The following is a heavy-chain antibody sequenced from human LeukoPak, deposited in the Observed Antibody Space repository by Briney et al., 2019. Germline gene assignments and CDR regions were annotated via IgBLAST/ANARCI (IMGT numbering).Heavy chain of an antibody. CDR2: IKQDGSEK. D-gene: IGHD2-2*01. J-gene: IGHJ5*02. CDR3: ARGSRAFS. Sequence: GGSLRLSRAASEFTFNDYWMSWVRQAPGKGLEWVATIKQDGSEKYYVDSVKSRFTISRDNAKNSLYLQMDSLGAEDTAVYYCARGSRAFSWGQGALVTVSS. V-gene: IGHV3-7*01. CDR1: EFTFNDYW.